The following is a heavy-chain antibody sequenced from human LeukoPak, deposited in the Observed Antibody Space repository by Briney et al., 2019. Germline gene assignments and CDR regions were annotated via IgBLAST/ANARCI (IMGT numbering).Heavy chain of an antibody. CDR2: IRSKAYGGTT. Sequence: GGSLRLSCTASGFTFGDYAMSWVRQAPGKGLEWVGFIRSKAYGGTTEYAASVKGRFTISRDDSKSIAYLQMNSLKTEDTAAYYCTRGGLPDAFDIWGQGTMVTVSS. CDR1: GFTFGDYA. J-gene: IGHJ3*02. V-gene: IGHV3-49*04. CDR3: TRGGLPDAFDI.